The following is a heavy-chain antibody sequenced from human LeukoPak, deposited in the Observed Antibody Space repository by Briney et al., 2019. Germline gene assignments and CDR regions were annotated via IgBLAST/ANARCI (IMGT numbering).Heavy chain of an antibody. CDR2: ISAYNGNT. Sequence: ASVKVSCKASGYTFTSYGISWVRQAPGQGLERMGWISAYNGNTNYAQKLQGRVTMTTDTSTSTAYMELRSLRSDDTAVYYCARVQELWFGELLPRRAFDIWGQGTMVTVSS. V-gene: IGHV1-18*01. CDR3: ARVQELWFGELLPRRAFDI. J-gene: IGHJ3*02. CDR1: GYTFTSYG. D-gene: IGHD3-10*01.